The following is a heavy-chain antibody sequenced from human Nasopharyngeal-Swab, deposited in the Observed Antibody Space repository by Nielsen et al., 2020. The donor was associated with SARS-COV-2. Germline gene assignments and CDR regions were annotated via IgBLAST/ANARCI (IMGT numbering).Heavy chain of an antibody. J-gene: IGHJ5*02. D-gene: IGHD3-3*01. CDR2: IMTIFGTA. CDR3: ARDKCLRFLELLPLKGFTGWFDP. V-gene: IGHV1-69*06. Sequence: SVKVSCKASGGTFSSYAISWVRQAPGQGVEGMGGIMTIFGTANNAQKFKGRVTITAYKSTSTDYMELSSLRYEDTAVYYCARDKCLRFLELLPLKGFTGWFDPWGQGTLVTVSS. CDR1: GGTFSSYA.